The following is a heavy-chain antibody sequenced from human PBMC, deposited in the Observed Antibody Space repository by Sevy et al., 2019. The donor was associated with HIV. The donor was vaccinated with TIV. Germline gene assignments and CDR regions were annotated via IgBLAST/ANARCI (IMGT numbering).Heavy chain of an antibody. CDR2: VSYSGTA. CDR3: AREGTGTSFDS. V-gene: IGHV4-4*02. J-gene: IGHJ4*02. CDR1: GDSFSNSNW. Sequence: SETLSLTCAVSGDSFSNSNWWNWVRQPPGRGLEWIGEVSYSGTANYNPSLRSRVAISLDKSKNQISLKVSSVTAADTAIYYCAREGTGTSFDSWAQGNLVTVSS. D-gene: IGHD3-10*01.